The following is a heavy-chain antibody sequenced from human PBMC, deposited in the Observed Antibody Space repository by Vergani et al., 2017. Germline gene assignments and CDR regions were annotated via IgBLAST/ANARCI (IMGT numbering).Heavy chain of an antibody. CDR1: GGTFSSYT. CDR2: IIPILGIA. CDR3: VRDLNMVGFGYYYGMDV. Sequence: QVQLVQSGAEVKKPGSSVKVSCKASGGTFSSYTISWVRQAPGQGLEWMGRIIPILGIANYAQKFQGRVTITADKSTSTAYMELSSLRSEDTAVYYCVRDLNMVGFGYYYGMDVWGQGTTVTVSS. D-gene: IGHD3-10*01. J-gene: IGHJ6*02. V-gene: IGHV1-69*08.